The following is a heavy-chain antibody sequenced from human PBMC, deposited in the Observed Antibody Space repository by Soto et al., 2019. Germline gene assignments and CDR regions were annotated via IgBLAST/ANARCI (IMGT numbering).Heavy chain of an antibody. CDR2: INGGSDSI. CDR1: GFMFDSFA. V-gene: IGHV3-48*02. J-gene: IGHJ4*02. Sequence: GGSLRLSCVGSGFMFDSFAMNWVRQAPGKGLEWVAYINGGSDSIYYAESVKGRFTISRDNARNSLSLQMDSLSDEDTAVYYCAKSGDSAGWGIDFWGQGTLVTVSS. D-gene: IGHD6-19*01. CDR3: AKSGDSAGWGIDF.